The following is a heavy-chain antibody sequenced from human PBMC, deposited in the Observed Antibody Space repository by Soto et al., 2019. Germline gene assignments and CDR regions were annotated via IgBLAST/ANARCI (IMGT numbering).Heavy chain of an antibody. J-gene: IGHJ4*02. V-gene: IGHV4-59*01. CDR2: IYYSAST. D-gene: IGHD2-21*02. CDR1: GGSISSYY. Sequence: QVQLQESGPGLVKPSETLSLTCTVSGGSISSYYWSWIRQPPGKGLEWIGYIYYSASTNYNPSLKSRVTISVDTSKNQFSLKLSSVTAADTAVYYCARGDFLIDYWGQGTLVTVSS. CDR3: ARGDFLIDY.